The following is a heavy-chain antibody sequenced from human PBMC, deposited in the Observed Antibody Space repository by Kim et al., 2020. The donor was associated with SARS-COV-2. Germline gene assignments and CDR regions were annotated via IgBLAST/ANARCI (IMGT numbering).Heavy chain of an antibody. CDR1: GYTFISYG. Sequence: ASVKVSCKSSGYTFISYGISWVRQAPGQGLEWMGWISPYNGNTNYAQTLQGRVTLTTDTSTRTAYMELRRLRSDDTAVYYCAREGYYYGSGTYRPPKYYGMDVWGQGTSVPVSS. J-gene: IGHJ6*02. CDR3: AREGYYYGSGTYRPPKYYGMDV. V-gene: IGHV1-18*01. CDR2: ISPYNGNT. D-gene: IGHD3-10*01.